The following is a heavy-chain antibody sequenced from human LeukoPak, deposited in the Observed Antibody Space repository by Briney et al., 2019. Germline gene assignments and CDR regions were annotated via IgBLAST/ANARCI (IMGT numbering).Heavy chain of an antibody. CDR3: ARDGWEMATPIDY. J-gene: IGHJ4*02. D-gene: IGHD5-24*01. Sequence: SETLSLTCTVSGGSISSSSYYWGWIRQPPGKGLEWIGSIYYSGSTYYNPSLKSRVTISVDTSKNQFSLKLSSVTAADTAVYYCARDGWEMATPIDYWGQGTLVTVSS. V-gene: IGHV4-39*07. CDR2: IYYSGST. CDR1: GGSISSSSYY.